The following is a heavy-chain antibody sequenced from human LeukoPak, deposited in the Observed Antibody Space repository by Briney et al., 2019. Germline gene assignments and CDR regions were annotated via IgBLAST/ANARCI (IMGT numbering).Heavy chain of an antibody. CDR3: ARSRGSLTGYSSGCYWYFDL. CDR2: VIPIFGTA. CDR1: GGTFSSYA. Sequence: SVKLSCKASGGTFSSYAISWVRQAPGQGLELMGRVIPIFGTANYAQKFQGRVTITADESTSTAYLELSSLRSEDTAVYYCARSRGSLTGYSSGCYWYFDLWGRGTLVTVSS. V-gene: IGHV1-69*01. J-gene: IGHJ2*01. D-gene: IGHD6-19*01.